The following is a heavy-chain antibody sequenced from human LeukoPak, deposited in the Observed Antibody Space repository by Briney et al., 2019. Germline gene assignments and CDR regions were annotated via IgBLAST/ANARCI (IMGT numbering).Heavy chain of an antibody. Sequence: SQTLSLTCAISVDSFSSNSAAGNWIRQSPSRVLEWLGRTYYRSTRYTDSAVSVKGRITLNPDPCKNQVSLPLNSVTPEVSALDYCTREPAVGWDAFDIWDQGTLVTVSS. CDR2: TYYRSTRYT. CDR1: VDSFSSNSAA. V-gene: IGHV6-1*01. CDR3: TREPAVGWDAFDI. D-gene: IGHD6-19*01. J-gene: IGHJ3*02.